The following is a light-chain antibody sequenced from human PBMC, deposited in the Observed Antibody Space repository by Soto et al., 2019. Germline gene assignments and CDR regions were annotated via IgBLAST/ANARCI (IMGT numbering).Light chain of an antibody. Sequence: EVVLTQSPVTLSLSPGERATLSCRASRSVTNFVAWYQQKPGQAPSRLTSDASNRATGIPDRFSGSGSGTDFTLTITSLEPEDFAVYYCHQRAVWPPTFGGGTTVEIK. V-gene: IGKV3-11*01. CDR3: HQRAVWPPT. CDR1: RSVTNF. J-gene: IGKJ4*01. CDR2: DAS.